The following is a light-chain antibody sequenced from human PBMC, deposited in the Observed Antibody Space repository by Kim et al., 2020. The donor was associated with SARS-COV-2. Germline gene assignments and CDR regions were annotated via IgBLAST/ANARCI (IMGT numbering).Light chain of an antibody. Sequence: DIQMTQSPSSLSASVGDRVTITCPASQGINNYLAWFQQIPGKAPKSLIYGEFSLQSGVPSKFSSSAAGTDFALTISTLQPENSATYFSQQNNRYPMTFGKGARLEIK. CDR3: QQNNRYPMT. V-gene: IGKV1-16*02. CDR2: GEF. CDR1: QGINNY. J-gene: IGKJ5*01.